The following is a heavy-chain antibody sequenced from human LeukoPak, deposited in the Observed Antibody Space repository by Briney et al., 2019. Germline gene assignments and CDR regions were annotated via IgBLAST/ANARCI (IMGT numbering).Heavy chain of an antibody. V-gene: IGHV4-59*08. CDR1: GGSISSYY. CDR2: IYYSGST. Sequence: SETLSLTCTVSGGSISSYYWSWIRQPPGKGLEWIGYIYYSGSTNYNPSPKSRVTISVDTSKNQFSLKLSSVTAADTAVYYCARHSGLGTPWDVWGQGTTVTVSS. CDR3: ARHSGLGTPWDV. J-gene: IGHJ6*02. D-gene: IGHD3-10*01.